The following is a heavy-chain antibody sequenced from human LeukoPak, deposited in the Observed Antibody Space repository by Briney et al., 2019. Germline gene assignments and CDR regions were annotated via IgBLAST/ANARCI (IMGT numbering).Heavy chain of an antibody. Sequence: GGSLRLSCAASGFTFSSYAMSWVRQAPGKGLEWVSAICGSGGSTYYADSVKGRFTISRDNSKNTLYLQMNSLRAEDTAVYYCAKGRYAGPDAFDIWGQGTMVTVSS. J-gene: IGHJ3*02. V-gene: IGHV3-23*01. CDR1: GFTFSSYA. CDR2: ICGSGGST. D-gene: IGHD2-2*01. CDR3: AKGRYAGPDAFDI.